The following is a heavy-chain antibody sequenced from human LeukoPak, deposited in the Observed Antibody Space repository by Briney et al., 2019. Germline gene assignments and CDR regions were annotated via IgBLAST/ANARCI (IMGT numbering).Heavy chain of an antibody. D-gene: IGHD6-19*01. CDR3: GRGGSRSGWFFDY. CDR2: YSSSGSSI. CDR1: RFTLTSYE. V-gene: IGHV3-48*03. J-gene: IGHJ4*02. Sequence: PGRSLTPSCAASRFTLTSYEMNWVRHAPEKGLEWVSDYSSSGSSIYYVECVKGRFTISRDNAKNSLYLRMNSLRVEDTAGYNWGRGGSRSGWFFDYWGQGTLVTVSS.